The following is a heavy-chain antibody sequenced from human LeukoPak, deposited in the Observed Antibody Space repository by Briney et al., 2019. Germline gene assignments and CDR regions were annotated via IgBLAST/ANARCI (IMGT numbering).Heavy chain of an antibody. CDR2: INPNSGAT. Sequence: ASVKVSCKASGYTFTSYGISWVRQAPGQGLKWMGWINPNSGATHYAQSFQARVTMTRDTSIASSYMELTGLESDDTAVYYCAREGYCSGGSCYWFDPWGQGALVTVSS. V-gene: IGHV1-2*02. J-gene: IGHJ5*02. D-gene: IGHD2-15*01. CDR1: GYTFTSYG. CDR3: AREGYCSGGSCYWFDP.